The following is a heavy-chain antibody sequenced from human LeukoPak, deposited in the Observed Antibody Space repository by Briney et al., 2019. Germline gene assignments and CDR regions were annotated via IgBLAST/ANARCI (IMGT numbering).Heavy chain of an antibody. J-gene: IGHJ4*02. V-gene: IGHV3-7*01. CDR2: IKYDGDEK. D-gene: IGHD7-27*01. Sequence: GGSLRLSCAASGFIFSTYWMTWVRQAPGKGLEWVATIKYDGDEKFYVDSVTGRFTISRDNAKNSLYLQMDSLTAEDTAVYYCVRESFSRGDFNWGQGTLVSVSS. CDR3: VRESFSRGDFN. CDR1: GFIFSTYW.